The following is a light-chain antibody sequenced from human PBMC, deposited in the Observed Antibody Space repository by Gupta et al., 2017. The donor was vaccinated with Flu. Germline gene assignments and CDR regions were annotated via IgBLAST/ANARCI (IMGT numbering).Light chain of an antibody. CDR1: QSLLHSDGMTY. Sequence: DIVMTQTPLSLSVTPGQPASISCRSSQSLLHSDGMTYFYWYVQKPGQPPQLLIYEVSKRFSGVPDRFSGRGLVTDFTLKISRGEVEDVGTYYCMQSAHLRTFGQGTKVEIK. V-gene: IGKV2D-29*01. J-gene: IGKJ1*01. CDR2: EVS. CDR3: MQSAHLRT.